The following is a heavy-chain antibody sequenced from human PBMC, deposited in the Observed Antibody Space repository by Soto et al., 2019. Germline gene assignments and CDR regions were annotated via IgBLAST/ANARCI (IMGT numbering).Heavy chain of an antibody. D-gene: IGHD3-3*01. CDR2: ISGSGGST. CDR3: AKGMWDWSGYYIGYYYYGMDV. V-gene: IGHV3-23*01. CDR1: GFTFSSFA. Sequence: PGGSMSLSSAASGFTFSSFAMSWVRQAPGKGLEWVSAISGSGGSTYYADSVKGRFTISRDNSKNTLYLQMNSLRAEDTAVYYCAKGMWDWSGYYIGYYYYGMDVWGQGTTVSVSS. J-gene: IGHJ6*02.